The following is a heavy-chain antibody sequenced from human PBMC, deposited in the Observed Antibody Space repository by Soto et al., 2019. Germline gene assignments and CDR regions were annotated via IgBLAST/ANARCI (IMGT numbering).Heavy chain of an antibody. CDR1: GGSFSGYY. CDR2: INHSGST. D-gene: IGHD6-19*01. CDR3: ARGRKQWLVKGAFDL. Sequence: QVQLQQWGAGLLKPSETLSLTCAVYGGSFSGYYWSWIRQPPGKGLEWIGEINHSGSTNYNPSLRRRVTISVDTSKNQFSLELSSVTAADTAVLYCARGRKQWLVKGAFDLWGQGTLGTVSS. J-gene: IGHJ3*01. V-gene: IGHV4-34*01.